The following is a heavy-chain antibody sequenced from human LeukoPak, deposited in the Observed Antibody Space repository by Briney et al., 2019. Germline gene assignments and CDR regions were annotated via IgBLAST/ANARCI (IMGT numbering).Heavy chain of an antibody. Sequence: SVKVSCKASGGTFSSYTISWVRQAPGQGLEWMGGIIPLFGTPDYAQKFQDRLTITADKSTSTAYMELKSLTFDDTAVYYCARDRGWTDLRDYWGQGTLLAVSS. D-gene: IGHD3/OR15-3a*01. CDR3: ARDRGWTDLRDY. CDR2: IIPLFGTP. CDR1: GGTFSSYT. J-gene: IGHJ4*02. V-gene: IGHV1-69*06.